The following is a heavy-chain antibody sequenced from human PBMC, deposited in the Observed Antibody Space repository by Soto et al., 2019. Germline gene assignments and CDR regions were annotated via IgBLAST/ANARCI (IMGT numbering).Heavy chain of an antibody. D-gene: IGHD4-17*01. Sequence: GGSLRLSCAASGFTFSSYSMNWVRQAPGKGLEWVSSISSSSSYIYYADSVKGRFTISRDNAKNSLYLQMNSLRAEDTAVYYCARQWATVTTEQENFDYWGQGTLVTVSS. CDR3: ARQWATVTTEQENFDY. CDR1: GFTFSSYS. V-gene: IGHV3-21*01. J-gene: IGHJ4*02. CDR2: ISSSSSYI.